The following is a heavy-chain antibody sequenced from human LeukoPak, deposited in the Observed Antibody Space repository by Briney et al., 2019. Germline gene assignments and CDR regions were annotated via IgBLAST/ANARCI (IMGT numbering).Heavy chain of an antibody. CDR1: GFTFDDYG. J-gene: IGHJ5*02. Sequence: GGSLRLSCAASGFTFDDYGMSWVRQVPGKGLEWVSGLNWKGGSTGYGDSVKGRFTISGDNAKNSLYLQMNSLRAEDTAMYHCARDLPYCSSTSCYSFDPWGQGTLVIVSS. D-gene: IGHD2-2*02. CDR3: ARDLPYCSSTSCYSFDP. V-gene: IGHV3-20*01. CDR2: LNWKGGST.